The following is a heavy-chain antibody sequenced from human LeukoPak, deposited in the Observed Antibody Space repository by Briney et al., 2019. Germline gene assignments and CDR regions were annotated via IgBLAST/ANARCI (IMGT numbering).Heavy chain of an antibody. Sequence: GGSLRLSCAASGFDFDDYMMHWVRQAPGKGLEWVSLISWAGDTTYYADSVMGRFTISRDNRKSTVSLQMNSLRAEDTALYYCVRDLDWGAFDVWGQGRMVTVSS. J-gene: IGHJ3*01. V-gene: IGHV3-43*01. CDR2: ISWAGDTT. CDR3: VRDLDWGAFDV. D-gene: IGHD3/OR15-3a*01. CDR1: GFDFDDYM.